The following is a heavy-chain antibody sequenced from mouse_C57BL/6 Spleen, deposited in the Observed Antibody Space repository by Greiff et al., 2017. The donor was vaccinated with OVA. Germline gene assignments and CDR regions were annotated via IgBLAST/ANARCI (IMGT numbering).Heavy chain of an antibody. CDR1: GYTFTDYE. Sequence: VKLQESGAELVRPGASVTLSCKASGYTFTDYEMHWVKQTPVHGLEWIGAIDPETGGTAYNQKFKGKAILTADKSSSTAYMELRSLTSEDSAVYYCTRRDFDYWGQGTTLTVSS. CDR2: IDPETGGT. J-gene: IGHJ2*01. CDR3: TRRDFDY. V-gene: IGHV1-15*01.